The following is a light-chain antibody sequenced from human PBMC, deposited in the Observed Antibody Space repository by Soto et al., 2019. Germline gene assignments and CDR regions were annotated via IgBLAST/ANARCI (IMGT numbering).Light chain of an antibody. CDR1: QGVSSSY. J-gene: IGKJ2*01. CDR3: QQYGSSPPYT. Sequence: EIVLTQSPGTLSLSPGERATLSCRASQGVSSSYLAWYQQTPGQAPRLLIYGASSSVTGIPDRFSGSGSATDYTLTISSLEPEDFAVYYCQQYGSSPPYTFGQGTKLEIK. CDR2: GAS. V-gene: IGKV3-20*01.